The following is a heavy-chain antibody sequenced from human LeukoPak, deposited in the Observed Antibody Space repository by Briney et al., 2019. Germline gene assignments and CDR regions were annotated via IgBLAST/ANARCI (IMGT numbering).Heavy chain of an antibody. CDR1: GFTFSDYW. J-gene: IGHJ4*02. CDR3: ANIGLGSWYGGDF. D-gene: IGHD3-10*01. CDR2: IRQDDSEK. Sequence: GRSLRLSCAASGFTFSDYWMIWVRQAPGKGLEWVGNIRQDDSEKNYVDSVKGRFTFSRDNSKNTVYLQMNSLRAEDTAVYYCANIGLGSWYGGDFWGQGALVTVSA. V-gene: IGHV3-7*03.